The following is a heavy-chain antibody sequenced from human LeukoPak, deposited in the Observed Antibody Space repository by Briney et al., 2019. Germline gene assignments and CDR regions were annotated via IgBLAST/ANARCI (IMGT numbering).Heavy chain of an antibody. CDR3: ARSWKLLQNFDS. V-gene: IGHV3-23*01. CDR1: GFTFSSYA. CDR2: ISGSGGST. D-gene: IGHD1-26*01. Sequence: PGGSLRLSCAASGFTFSSYAMSWVRQAPGKGLEWVSAISGSGGSTYYADSVKGRFTISRDNSKNTLYLQMNNLRTEDTAVYFCARSWKLLQNFDSWGQGTLVTVSS. J-gene: IGHJ4*02.